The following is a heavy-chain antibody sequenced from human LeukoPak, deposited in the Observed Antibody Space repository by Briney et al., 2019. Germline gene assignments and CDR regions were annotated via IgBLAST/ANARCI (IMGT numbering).Heavy chain of an antibody. CDR1: GVSIGSSAYY. Sequence: PSETLSLTCTVSGVSIGSSAYYWGWIRQPPGKGLEWIGSVYYGGSAYYNPSLKSRVTISVDTSKKQFSLELSSVTAADTAVYYCARQDRTDWFDPWGQGTLVTVSS. V-gene: IGHV4-39*01. J-gene: IGHJ5*02. CDR3: ARQDRTDWFDP. CDR2: VYYGGSA.